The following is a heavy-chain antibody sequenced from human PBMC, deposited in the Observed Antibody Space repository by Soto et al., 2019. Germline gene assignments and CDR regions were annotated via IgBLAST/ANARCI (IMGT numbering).Heavy chain of an antibody. CDR2: IIPIFGTA. D-gene: IGHD2-2*01. CDR3: ARDRGGYCSSTSCYFSYGMDV. J-gene: IGHJ6*02. CDR1: GGTFSSYA. Sequence: GASVKVSCKASGGTFSSYAISWVRQAPGQGLEWMGGIIPIFGTANYAQKFQGRVTITADESTSTAYMELSSLRSEDTAVYYCARDRGGYCSSTSCYFSYGMDVWGQGTTVTVSS. V-gene: IGHV1-69*13.